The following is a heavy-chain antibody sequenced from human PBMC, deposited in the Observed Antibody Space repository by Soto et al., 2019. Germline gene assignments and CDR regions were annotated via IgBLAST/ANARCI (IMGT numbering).Heavy chain of an antibody. CDR1: GYTFTSYG. V-gene: IGHV1-18*01. J-gene: IGHJ3*02. CDR3: ARVGSSGWRVDDAFDI. Sequence: ASVKISCKTSGYTFTSYGIRWVRQAPGQGLEWMGWISAYNGNTNYAQKLQGRVTMTTDTSTSTAYMELRSLRSDDTAVYYCARVGSSGWRVDDAFDIGGQGTMVTVS. D-gene: IGHD6-19*01. CDR2: ISAYNGNT.